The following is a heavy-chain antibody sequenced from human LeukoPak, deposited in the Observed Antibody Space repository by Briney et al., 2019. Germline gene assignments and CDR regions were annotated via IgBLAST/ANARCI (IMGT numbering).Heavy chain of an antibody. CDR1: GFSFSNYW. V-gene: IGHV3-74*01. CDR3: VSGIVEGTNY. D-gene: IGHD2-21*01. J-gene: IGHJ4*02. Sequence: PGGSLRLSCAASGFSFSNYWMYWVRQAPGKGLVWVSRINGDGRTTSYADSVKGRFTISRDNAKNTLYVQMNNLRAEDTAVYFCVSGIVEGTNYWGQGTLVTVSS. CDR2: INGDGRTT.